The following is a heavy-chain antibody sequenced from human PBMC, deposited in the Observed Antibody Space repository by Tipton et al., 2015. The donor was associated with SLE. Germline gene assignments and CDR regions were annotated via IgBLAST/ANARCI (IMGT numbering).Heavy chain of an antibody. CDR1: GGSISGTSHY. D-gene: IGHD6-19*01. CDR2: IYYSGTT. Sequence: TLSLTCSVSGGSISGTSHYWGWIRQSPGTGLEWLGSIYYSGTTYYNPSLKSRVTISVDTSKNQISLKLRSVTAADTAVYYCAGTPWLVRFEYWGQGILVKVSP. J-gene: IGHJ4*02. V-gene: IGHV4-39*01. CDR3: AGTPWLVRFEY.